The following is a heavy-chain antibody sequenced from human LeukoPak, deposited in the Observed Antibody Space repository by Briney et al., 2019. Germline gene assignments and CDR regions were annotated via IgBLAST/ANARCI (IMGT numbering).Heavy chain of an antibody. CDR3: ARGLSSSWDAELTTGYAFDI. J-gene: IGHJ3*02. CDR1: GFTFSSYA. D-gene: IGHD6-13*01. V-gene: IGHV3-64*01. Sequence: GGSLRLSCAASGFTFSSYAMHWVRQAPGKGLEYVSAISSNGGSTYYANSVKGRFTISRDNSKNTLYLQMGSLRAEDMAVYYCARGLSSSWDAELTTGYAFDIWGQGTMVTVSS. CDR2: ISSNGGST.